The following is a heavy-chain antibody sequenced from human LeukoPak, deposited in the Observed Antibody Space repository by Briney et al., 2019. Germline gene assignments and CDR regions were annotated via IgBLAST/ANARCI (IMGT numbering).Heavy chain of an antibody. V-gene: IGHV6-1*01. J-gene: IGHJ5*02. CDR3: ARSLAVAGRNWFDP. CDR1: GDSVSSNTAA. CDR2: TYYRSKWYN. D-gene: IGHD6-19*01. Sequence: SQTLSLTCAISGDSVSSNTAAWNWIRQSRSKGLEWLGRTYYRSKWYNDYAVSVKSRITITADTSKNHFSLQLNSVTPEDTAMYYCARSLAVAGRNWFDPWGQGTLVTVSS.